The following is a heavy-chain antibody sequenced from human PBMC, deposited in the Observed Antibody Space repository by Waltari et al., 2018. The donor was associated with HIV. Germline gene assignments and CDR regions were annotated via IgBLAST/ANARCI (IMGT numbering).Heavy chain of an antibody. CDR3: ARHSGPYVHFFDL. V-gene: IGHV4-39*01. Sequence: QLQESGPALVKPSEPLSLSCSVSGVPLTSKHYYWGWVRQSPGKRLDWIASVYYGGKTYNNPSLKSRLSLSLDTSKNRLSLNVTSVTAADTAVYYCARHSGPYVHFFDLWGRGTLVTVTS. CDR2: VYYGGKT. CDR1: GVPLTSKHYY. J-gene: IGHJ2*01. D-gene: IGHD3-16*01.